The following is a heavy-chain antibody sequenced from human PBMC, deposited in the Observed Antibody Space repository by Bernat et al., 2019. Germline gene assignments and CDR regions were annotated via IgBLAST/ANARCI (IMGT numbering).Heavy chain of an antibody. CDR1: GFTFSNAW. J-gene: IGHJ6*02. CDR3: TTDPYRRYHYYGMDV. Sequence: EVQVVESGGGLIKPGGSLRLSCAASGFTFSNAWMNWVRQAPGKGLEWVGRIKSNTDGGTTDYAAPVKGRFTMSRDDSKNTLYLQMNSLKTEDTAVYYCTTDPYRRYHYYGMDVWGQGTTVTVSS. V-gene: IGHV3-15*07. CDR2: IKSNTDGGTT.